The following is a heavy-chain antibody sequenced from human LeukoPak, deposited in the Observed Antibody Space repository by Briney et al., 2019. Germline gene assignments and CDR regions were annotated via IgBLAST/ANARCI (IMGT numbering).Heavy chain of an antibody. CDR2: IYYSGST. Sequence: PSETLSLTCTVSGGSISSSSYYWGWIRQPPGKGLEWIGSIYYSGSTYYNPSLKSRVTISVDTSKNQFSLKLSSVTAADTAVYYCARKDDYGDYSAFDIWGQGTMVTVSS. V-gene: IGHV4-39*01. J-gene: IGHJ3*02. D-gene: IGHD4-17*01. CDR1: GGSISSSSYY. CDR3: ARKDDYGDYSAFDI.